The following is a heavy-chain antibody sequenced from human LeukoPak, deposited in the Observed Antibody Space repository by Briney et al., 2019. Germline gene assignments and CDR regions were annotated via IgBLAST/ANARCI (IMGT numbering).Heavy chain of an antibody. CDR2: IYYSGST. V-gene: IGHV4-39*01. Sequence: PSETLSLTCTVSGGSISSSSYYWGWLRQPPGKGLEWIGSIYYSGSTYYNPSLKSRVTISVDTSKNQFSLKLSSVTAADTAVYYCARHSYSSGWYFDYWGQGTLVTVSS. CDR1: GGSISSSSYY. CDR3: ARHSYSSGWYFDY. J-gene: IGHJ4*02. D-gene: IGHD6-19*01.